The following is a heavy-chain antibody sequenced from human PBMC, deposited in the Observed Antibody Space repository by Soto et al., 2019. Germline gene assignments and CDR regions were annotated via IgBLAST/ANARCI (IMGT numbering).Heavy chain of an antibody. Sequence: VGSLRLSCAASGFTFSIYDMHWVRQATGKGLEWVSAIGTAGDPYYAASVKGRFTISRENAKNSLFLQMNSLRAGDTAVYYCARGYYDASGYYSFDYWGQGTLVTVSS. V-gene: IGHV3-13*05. D-gene: IGHD3-22*01. CDR2: IGTAGDP. CDR3: ARGYYDASGYYSFDY. J-gene: IGHJ4*02. CDR1: GFTFSIYD.